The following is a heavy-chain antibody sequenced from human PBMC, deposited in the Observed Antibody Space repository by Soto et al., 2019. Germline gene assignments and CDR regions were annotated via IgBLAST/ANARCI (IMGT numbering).Heavy chain of an antibody. J-gene: IGHJ4*02. V-gene: IGHV3-23*01. Sequence: VGSLRLSCAASGFTFSSYAMSWVRQAPGKGLEWVSAISGSGGSTYYADSVKGRFTISRDNSKNTLYLQMNSLRAEDTAVYYCAKDVAAAGTRNFDYWGQGTLVTVSS. D-gene: IGHD6-13*01. CDR1: GFTFSSYA. CDR3: AKDVAAAGTRNFDY. CDR2: ISGSGGST.